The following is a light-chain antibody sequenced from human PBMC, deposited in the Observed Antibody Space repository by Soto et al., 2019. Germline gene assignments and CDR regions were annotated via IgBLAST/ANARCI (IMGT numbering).Light chain of an antibody. J-gene: IGLJ1*01. Sequence: QSVLAQPASVSGSPGQSITISWSGTRSDIGSYNYVAWYQQFPGKTPKILIYGVSNRPSGVSSRFSGSKSGNTASPTISGLQAEDEADYYCISYTGSSTSYVFGSGTKVTVL. V-gene: IGLV2-14*01. CDR1: RSDIGSYNY. CDR3: ISYTGSSTSYV. CDR2: GVS.